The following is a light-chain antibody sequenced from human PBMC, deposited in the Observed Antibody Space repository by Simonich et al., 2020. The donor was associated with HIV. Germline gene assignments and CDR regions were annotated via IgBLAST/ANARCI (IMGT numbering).Light chain of an antibody. J-gene: IGKJ4*01. CDR2: WAS. Sequence: DIVMTQSPDSLTVSLGERATINCKSSQSVLYRSNNNNYLAWYQQKPGQPPKLLIYWASTRESGVPDRFSGSGSGTDFNLTISSLQAEDVAVYYCQQYYSTPLTFGGGTKVEIK. V-gene: IGKV4-1*01. CDR3: QQYYSTPLT. CDR1: QSVLYRSNNNNY.